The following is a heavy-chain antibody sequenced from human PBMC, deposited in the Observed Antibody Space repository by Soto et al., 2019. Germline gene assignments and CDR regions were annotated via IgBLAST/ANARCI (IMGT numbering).Heavy chain of an antibody. CDR3: ARFGWFGGRIYYYGMDV. D-gene: IGHD3-10*01. V-gene: IGHV1-69*12. CDR1: GGTFRSYA. Sequence: QVQLVQSGAEVKKPGSSVKVSCKASGGTFRSYAISWVRQAPGQGLEWMGGIIPIFGTANYAQKFQGRVTITADESTSTAYMELSSLRSEDTAVYYCARFGWFGGRIYYYGMDVWGQGTTVTVSS. CDR2: IIPIFGTA. J-gene: IGHJ6*02.